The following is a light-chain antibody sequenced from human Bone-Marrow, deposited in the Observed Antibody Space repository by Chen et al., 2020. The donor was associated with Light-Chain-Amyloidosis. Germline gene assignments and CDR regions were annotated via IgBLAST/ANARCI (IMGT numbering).Light chain of an antibody. CDR2: DDS. Sequence: SYVLTQPSSVSVAPGQTATIACGGNNSGSTSVHWYQQTPGQAPLLVVYDDSDRPSGIPERLSGSNSGNTATLTISRVGAGDEADYYCQVWDRSSDRPVFGGGTKLPVL. CDR3: QVWDRSSDRPV. CDR1: NSGSTS. J-gene: IGLJ3*02. V-gene: IGLV3-21*02.